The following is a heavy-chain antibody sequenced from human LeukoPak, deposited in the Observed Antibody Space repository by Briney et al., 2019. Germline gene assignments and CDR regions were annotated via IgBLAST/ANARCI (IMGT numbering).Heavy chain of an antibody. CDR1: GFTFSSYA. CDR2: ISGSGGST. CDR3: AKSRNFDWLPSDY. J-gene: IGHJ4*02. V-gene: IGHV3-23*01. Sequence: GGSLRLSCAASGFTFSSYAMSWVRQAPGKGLEWVSGISGSGGSTYYADSVKGRFTISRDNSKNTPYLQMNSLRAEDTALYYCAKSRNFDWLPSDYWGQGTLVTVSS. D-gene: IGHD3-9*01.